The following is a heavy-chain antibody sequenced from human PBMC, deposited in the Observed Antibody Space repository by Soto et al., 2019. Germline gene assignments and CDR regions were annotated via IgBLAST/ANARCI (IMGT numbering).Heavy chain of an antibody. J-gene: IGHJ4*02. Sequence: GGSLRLSCAASGFTFSSYGMHWVRQAPGKGLEWVAVIWYDGSNKYYADSVKGRFTISRDNSKNTLYLQMNSLRAEDTAVYYCASEGYCTNGVCRDFDYWGQGTLVTVSS. CDR1: GFTFSSYG. D-gene: IGHD2-8*01. V-gene: IGHV3-33*01. CDR3: ASEGYCTNGVCRDFDY. CDR2: IWYDGSNK.